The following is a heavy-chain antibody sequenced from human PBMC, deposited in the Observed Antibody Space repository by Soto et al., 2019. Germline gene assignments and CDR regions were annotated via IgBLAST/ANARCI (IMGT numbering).Heavy chain of an antibody. V-gene: IGHV1-2*04. CDR3: TRDYYGSGSYLNY. D-gene: IGHD3-10*01. CDR2: INPNSGGT. CDR1: GYTFTGHY. J-gene: IGHJ4*02. Sequence: ASVKVSCKASGYTFTGHYMHWVRQAPGQGLEWMGWINPNSGGTKYAQKFQGWVTMTRDTSISTAYMELNRLRSDDMAVYYCTRDYYGSGSYLNYWGQGTPVTVSS.